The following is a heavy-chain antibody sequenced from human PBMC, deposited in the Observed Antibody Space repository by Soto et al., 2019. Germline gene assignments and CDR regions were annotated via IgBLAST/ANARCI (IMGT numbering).Heavy chain of an antibody. V-gene: IGHV3-74*01. CDR2: INSDGSST. D-gene: IGHD3-10*01. J-gene: IGHJ6*03. CDR1: GFTFSSYW. Sequence: EVQLVESGGGLVQPGGSLRLSCAASGFTFSSYWMHWVRQAPGKGLVWVSRINSDGSSTSYADSVKGRFTISRDNAKNTLYLQMNSLRAEDTAVYYCARGRPAMVRGADDNYYYYMDVWGKGTTVTVSS. CDR3: ARGRPAMVRGADDNYYYYMDV.